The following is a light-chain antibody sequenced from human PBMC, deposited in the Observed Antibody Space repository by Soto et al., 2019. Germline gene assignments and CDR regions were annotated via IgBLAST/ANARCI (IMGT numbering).Light chain of an antibody. Sequence: DIQMTQSPSSLSASVGDRVTIICQASQDINNYLNWYQQKPGKAPKLQIYDSSNLEIGVPSRFSGSGYGTRFSFTISSLQPEDIATSYCQQFDNLPFTFGQGTRLEIK. V-gene: IGKV1-33*01. CDR3: QQFDNLPFT. CDR1: QDINNY. J-gene: IGKJ5*01. CDR2: DSS.